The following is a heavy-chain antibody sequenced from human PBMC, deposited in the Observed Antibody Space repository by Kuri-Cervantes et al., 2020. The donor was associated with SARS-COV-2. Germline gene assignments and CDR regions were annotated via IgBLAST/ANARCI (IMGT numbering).Heavy chain of an antibody. CDR1: GGSISSGGYY. V-gene: IGHV4-31*03. CDR3: ARAQSEVTTFLDY. CDR2: IYYSGST. J-gene: IGHJ4*02. D-gene: IGHD4-11*01. Sequence: LRLSCTVSGGSISSGGYYWSWIRQHPGKGLEWIGYIYYSGSTYYNPPLKSRVTISVDTSKNQFSLKLSSVTAADTAVYYCARAQSEVTTFLDYWGQGTLVTVSS.